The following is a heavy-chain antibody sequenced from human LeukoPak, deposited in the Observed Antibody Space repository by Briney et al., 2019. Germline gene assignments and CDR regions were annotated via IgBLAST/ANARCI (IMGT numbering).Heavy chain of an antibody. CDR1: GGTFSSYA. CDR2: IIPIFGTA. Sequence: SVKVSCKASGGTFSSYAISWVRQAPGQGLEWMGGIIPIFGTANYAQKFQGRVTITTDESTSTAYMELSSLRSEDTVVYYCARVIFGVDSSGYSGGFDYWGQGTLVTVSS. V-gene: IGHV1-69*05. CDR3: ARVIFGVDSSGYSGGFDY. J-gene: IGHJ4*02. D-gene: IGHD3-22*01.